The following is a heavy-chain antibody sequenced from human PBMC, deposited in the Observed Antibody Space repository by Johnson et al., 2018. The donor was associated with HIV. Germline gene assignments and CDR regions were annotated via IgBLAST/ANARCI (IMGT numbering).Heavy chain of an antibody. J-gene: IGHJ3*02. Sequence: VQLVESGGGLVQPGGSLRLSCAASGFTHRTYWMTWVRQAPGKGLEWVSVIYSGGSTYYADSVKGRFTISSNNSKNTLYLQMNSLRTEDTAVDYWSRVGAGITMTMGWGDAFDIWGQGTMVTVSS. CDR3: SRVGAGITMTMGWGDAFDI. CDR2: IYSGGST. V-gene: IGHV3-66*01. D-gene: IGHD3-22*01. CDR1: GFTHRTYW.